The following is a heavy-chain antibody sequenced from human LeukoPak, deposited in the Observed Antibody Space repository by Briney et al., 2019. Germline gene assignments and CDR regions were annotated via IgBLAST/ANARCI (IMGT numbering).Heavy chain of an antibody. J-gene: IGHJ6*02. CDR1: GFTFSSFG. CDR3: ARAVEDIVVVPAAKASVLYYYYYGMDV. Sequence: GGSLRLSWAASGFTFSSFGMRWVRPAPGRGLEWVAVISYDGSKKYYGDSVKGRFTISRDNSKNTLYLQMNSLRPEDTAVYYCARAVEDIVVVPAAKASVLYYYYYGMDVWGQGTTVTVSS. V-gene: IGHV3-30*03. D-gene: IGHD2-2*01. CDR2: ISYDGSKK.